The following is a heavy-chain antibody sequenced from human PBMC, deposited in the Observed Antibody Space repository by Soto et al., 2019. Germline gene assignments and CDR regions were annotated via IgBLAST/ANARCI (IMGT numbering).Heavy chain of an antibody. D-gene: IGHD6-13*01. CDR3: AKESSSSSLSPIAQFDC. J-gene: IGHJ4*02. CDR2: ISGGGGTT. CDR1: GFSFRSYV. Sequence: LRLSCAGSGFSFRSYVMSWVRQAPGKGLEWVSGISGGGGTTYYADSVKGRFTISRDNSKNTLYLQMRSPRAEDAALYYCAKESSSSSLSPIAQFDCWGQGTLVTVSS. V-gene: IGHV3-23*01.